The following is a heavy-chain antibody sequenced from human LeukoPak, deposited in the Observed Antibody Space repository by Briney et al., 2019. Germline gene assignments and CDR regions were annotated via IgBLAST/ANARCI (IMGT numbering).Heavy chain of an antibody. J-gene: IGHJ2*01. CDR2: MRYDGSKK. D-gene: IGHD2-2*01. CDR3: AKWGAADIVVESAAMASYWYFDL. Sequence: PGGSLRLSCAASGFTFSSYGMHWVRQAPGKGLEWVAFMRYDGSKKYYADSGKGRFTISRDNSKNTLYLQMNSLRAEDTAVYYCAKWGAADIVVESAAMASYWYFDLWGRGTLVTVSS. CDR1: GFTFSSYG. V-gene: IGHV3-30*02.